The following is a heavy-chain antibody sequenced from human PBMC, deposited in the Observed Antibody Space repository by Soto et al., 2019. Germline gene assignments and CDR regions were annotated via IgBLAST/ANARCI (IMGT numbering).Heavy chain of an antibody. Sequence: QITLKESGPTLVKPTQTLTLTCTFSGFSLSTSRFGVGWIRQPPGKAREGLAVIYWDYAKTYRPSLKSRITITKETTKNQRALTKTSVDPGDTVTYSCAHACGGRSLSWGQGTQVTVYS. CDR3: AHACGGRSLS. J-gene: IGHJ5*02. D-gene: IGHD2-21*01. CDR1: GFSLSTSRFG. CDR2: IYWDYAK. V-gene: IGHV2-5*02.